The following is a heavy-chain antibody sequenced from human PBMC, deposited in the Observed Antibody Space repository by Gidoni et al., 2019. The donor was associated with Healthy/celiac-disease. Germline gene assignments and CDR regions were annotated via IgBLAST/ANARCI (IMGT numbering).Heavy chain of an antibody. D-gene: IGHD2-8*02. CDR1: GYTCTSYG. J-gene: IGHJ4*02. Sequence: QVQLVQSGAEVKKPGASVKVSCKASGYTCTSYGISWVRQAPGQGLGWMGWISAYNGNTNYAQKLQGRVTMTTDTSTSTAYMELRSLRSDDTAVYYCARGDCTGGVCYRPFDYWGQGTLFTVSS. CDR2: ISAYNGNT. CDR3: ARGDCTGGVCYRPFDY. V-gene: IGHV1-18*01.